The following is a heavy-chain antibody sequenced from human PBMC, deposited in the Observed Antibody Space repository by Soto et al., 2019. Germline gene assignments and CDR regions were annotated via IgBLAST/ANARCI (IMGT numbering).Heavy chain of an antibody. CDR3: VSQRTSVLTQAYFDY. Sequence: PSETLSLTXTVSGGSISSGDYYWGWIRQSPGKGLEWIGSVYYRGRSYSKSSVKSRVTISVDTSKNQFSLNLNSVTASDTAVYFCVSQRTSVLTQAYFDYWGPGALVTVSS. D-gene: IGHD2-8*01. V-gene: IGHV4-39*01. CDR1: GGSISSGDYY. J-gene: IGHJ4*02. CDR2: VYYRGRS.